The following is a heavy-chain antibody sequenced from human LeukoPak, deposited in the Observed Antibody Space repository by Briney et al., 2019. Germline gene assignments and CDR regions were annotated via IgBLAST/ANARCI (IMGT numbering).Heavy chain of an antibody. D-gene: IGHD5-24*01. V-gene: IGHV3-48*04. J-gene: IGHJ4*02. Sequence: GGSLRLSCAASGFTFSSYSMNWVRQAPGKGLEWVSYISSSSGPIYYADSVKGRFTISRDNAKNSLYLQMNSLRAEDTAVYYCARDEWLQVWDYWSQGTLVTVSS. CDR2: ISSSSGPI. CDR1: GFTFSSYS. CDR3: ARDEWLQVWDY.